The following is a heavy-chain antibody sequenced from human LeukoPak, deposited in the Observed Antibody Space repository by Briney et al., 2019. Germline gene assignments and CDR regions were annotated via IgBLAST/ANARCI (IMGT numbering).Heavy chain of an antibody. CDR2: IYPGDSDT. CDR1: GYRFTTYW. Sequence: GESLKISCKGSGYRFTTYWIGWVRQMPGKGLEWMGIIYPGDSDTRYSPSFQGQVTISADKSISTAYLQWSSLKASDTAMYYCARQAPKWLRSSWYFDYWGQGTLVTVSS. J-gene: IGHJ4*02. V-gene: IGHV5-51*01. CDR3: ARQAPKWLRSSWYFDY. D-gene: IGHD5-12*01.